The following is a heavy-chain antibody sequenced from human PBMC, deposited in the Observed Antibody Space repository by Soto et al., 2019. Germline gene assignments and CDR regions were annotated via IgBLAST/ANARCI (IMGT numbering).Heavy chain of an antibody. J-gene: IGHJ4*02. Sequence: PGGSLRLSCSASGFTFSSYAMHWVRQAPGKGLEYVSAISSNGGSTYYADSVKGRFTISRDNSKNTLYLQMSSLRAEDTAVYYCVTRRIAVAGTIGLDYWGQGTLVTVSS. D-gene: IGHD6-19*01. CDR2: ISSNGGST. V-gene: IGHV3-64D*06. CDR3: VTRRIAVAGTIGLDY. CDR1: GFTFSSYA.